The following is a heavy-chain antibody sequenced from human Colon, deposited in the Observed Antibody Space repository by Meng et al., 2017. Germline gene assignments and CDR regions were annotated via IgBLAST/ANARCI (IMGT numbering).Heavy chain of an antibody. V-gene: IGHV4-34*01. J-gene: IGHJ4*02. CDR1: GKSFGNYF. CDR2: ISHGGST. CDR3: ARGLGTIQRGYCSGGSCSSDY. Sequence: QGQLPELGVGILKPSETLSLPCAVIGKSFGNYFWNWIRQPPGKGLEWIGEISHGGSTNYNPSLKSRVTISLDMSKNQFSLNLTSVTAADTAVYYCARGLGTIQRGYCSGGSCSSDYWGQRTLVTVSS. D-gene: IGHD2-15*01.